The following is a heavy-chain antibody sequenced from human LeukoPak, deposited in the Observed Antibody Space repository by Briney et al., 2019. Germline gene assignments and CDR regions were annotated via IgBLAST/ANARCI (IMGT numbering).Heavy chain of an antibody. CDR3: AKDARRTNGWYFFDY. CDR1: GFAFSSLA. J-gene: IGHJ4*02. D-gene: IGHD6-19*01. V-gene: IGHV3-23*01. Sequence: GGSLRLSCAASGFAFSSLAMGWVRQAPGKGLEWVSVISDSGSITYYADSVKSRFTISRDNSKNTLFLQMNSLGAEDTAVYYCAKDARRTNGWYFFDYWGQGTLVTVSS. CDR2: ISDSGSIT.